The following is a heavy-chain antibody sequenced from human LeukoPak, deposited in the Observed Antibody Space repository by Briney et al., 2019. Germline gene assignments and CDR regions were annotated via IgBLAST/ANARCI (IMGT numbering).Heavy chain of an antibody. CDR1: GFSFDDYA. D-gene: IGHD3-22*01. Sequence: GGSLRLSCAASGFSFDDYAMHWVRQAPGKGLEWVSGISWNSGSIGYADAVEGRFTISRDNAKNSLYLQMNSLRAKDTALNYCAKDIVQASSGYFYYFDYWGQGTLVTVSS. CDR3: AKDIVQASSGYFYYFDY. J-gene: IGHJ4*02. CDR2: ISWNSGSI. V-gene: IGHV3-9*01.